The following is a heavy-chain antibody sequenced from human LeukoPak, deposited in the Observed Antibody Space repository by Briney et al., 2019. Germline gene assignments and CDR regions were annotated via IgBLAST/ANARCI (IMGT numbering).Heavy chain of an antibody. CDR3: AKASSIIVVVVAATLGHYGMDV. D-gene: IGHD2-15*01. Sequence: GGSLRLSCAASGFTFSSYAMSWVRQAPGKGLEWVSAISGSGGSTYYADSVKGRFTISRDNSKNTLYLQMNSLRAEDTAVYYCAKASSIIVVVVAATLGHYGMDVWGQGTTVTVSS. J-gene: IGHJ6*02. V-gene: IGHV3-23*01. CDR1: GFTFSSYA. CDR2: ISGSGGST.